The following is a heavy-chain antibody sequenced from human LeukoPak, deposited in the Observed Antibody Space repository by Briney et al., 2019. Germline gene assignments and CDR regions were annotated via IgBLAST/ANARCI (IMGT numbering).Heavy chain of an antibody. CDR2: INTHNGNT. CDR3: ARDRVYYDSSGYFY. CDR1: GYTFTGFS. D-gene: IGHD3-22*01. J-gene: IGHJ4*02. V-gene: IGHV1-18*01. Sequence: ASVKVSCKASGYTFTGFSISWVRQAPGQGLEWMGWINTHNGNTKYTQKFQGRVTMTRDKFTSTAYMELTSLTSDDTAVYYCARDRVYYDSSGYFYWGQGTLVTVSS.